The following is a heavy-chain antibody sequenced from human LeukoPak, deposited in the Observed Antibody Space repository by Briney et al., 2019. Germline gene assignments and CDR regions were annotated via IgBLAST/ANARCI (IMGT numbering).Heavy chain of an antibody. CDR2: IKSKTDGGTT. Sequence: GGSLRLSCAASGFTFSNAWMSWVRQAPGKGLEWVGRIKSKTDGGTTDYAAPVKGRFTISRDDSKNTLYLQMNSLKTEDTAVYYCTTDLPGGYSYGFGGYFDYWGQGTLVTVSS. D-gene: IGHD5-18*01. CDR3: TTDLPGGYSYGFGGYFDY. CDR1: GFTFSNAW. J-gene: IGHJ4*02. V-gene: IGHV3-15*01.